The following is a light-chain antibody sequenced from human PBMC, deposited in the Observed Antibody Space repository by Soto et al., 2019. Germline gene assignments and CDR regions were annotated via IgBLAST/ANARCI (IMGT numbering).Light chain of an antibody. CDR2: EVT. CDR3: SSYTTTNTLWV. J-gene: IGLJ3*02. Sequence: QSALTQPASVSGSPGQSITISCTGTSSDVGAYNYVSWYQQHPGTAPKLIISEVTNRPSGVSSRFSGSKSANTASLTISGLQAEDEADYFCSSYTTTNTLWVFGGGTKVT. V-gene: IGLV2-14*01. CDR1: SSDVGAYNY.